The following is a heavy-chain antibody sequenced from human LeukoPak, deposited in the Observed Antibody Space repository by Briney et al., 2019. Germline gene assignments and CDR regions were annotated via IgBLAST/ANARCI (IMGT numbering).Heavy chain of an antibody. V-gene: IGHV3-74*01. J-gene: IGHJ4*02. D-gene: IGHD3-22*01. CDR3: ARVSYYDSSGYYFLSYVDY. CDR2: IRYDGIVT. CDR1: EFTFSNYW. Sequence: GGSLRLSCVASEFTFSNYWIHWVRQPPGKGLVWVSRIRYDGIVTNYADSVRGRFTISRDNSKNTLYLQMNSLGAEDTAVYYCARVSYYDSSGYYFLSYVDYWGQGTLVTVSS.